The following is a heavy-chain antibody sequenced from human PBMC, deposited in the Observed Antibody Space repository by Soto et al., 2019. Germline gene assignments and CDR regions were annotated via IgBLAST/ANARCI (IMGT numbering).Heavy chain of an antibody. CDR1: GYTFTSYA. Sequence: GASVKVSCKASGYTFTSYAMHWVRQAPGQTLEWMGWIDAGNGNTKSSQKFQGRVSITRDTSASAAYMELSSLRSEDTAVYYCARGVGSLWLYYGLDVWGQGTTVTVSS. CDR3: ARGVGSLWLYYGLDV. J-gene: IGHJ6*02. V-gene: IGHV1-3*01. CDR2: IDAGNGNT. D-gene: IGHD3-16*01.